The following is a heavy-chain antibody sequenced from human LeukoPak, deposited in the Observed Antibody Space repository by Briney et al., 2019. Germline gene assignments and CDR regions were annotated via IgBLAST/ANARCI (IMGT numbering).Heavy chain of an antibody. CDR2: INESGGTT. J-gene: IGHJ4*02. D-gene: IGHD1-26*01. CDR3: AKGVGATPFDY. V-gene: IGHV3-23*01. Sequence: GGSLRLSCAASGFTFSAYAMTWVRQAPGKGLEWVSSINESGGTTYYADSVKGRFTISRDSSKNTLYLQMNSLRAEDTGVYYCAKGVGATPFDYWGQGTLVTVSS. CDR1: GFTFSAYA.